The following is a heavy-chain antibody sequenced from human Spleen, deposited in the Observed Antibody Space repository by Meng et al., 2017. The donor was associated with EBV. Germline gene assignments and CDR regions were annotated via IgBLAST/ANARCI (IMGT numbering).Heavy chain of an antibody. CDR2: IHPGNGNT. J-gene: IGHJ4*02. D-gene: IGHD2-15*01. CDR3: ARDVVAAVTYYSLDY. CDR1: GYSFTNYV. V-gene: IGHV1-3*01. Sequence: QVQLVQSGAEVKTPGTSVKVACKASGYSFTNYVIHWLRQAPGQRLEWLGWIHPGNGNTKYSQNFQGRVTITSDTSATAGYMELNSLKSEDTAIYYCARDVVAAVTYYSLDYWGQGTLVTVSS.